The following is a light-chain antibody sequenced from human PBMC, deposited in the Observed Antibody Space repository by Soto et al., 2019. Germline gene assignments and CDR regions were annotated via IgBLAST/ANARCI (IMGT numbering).Light chain of an antibody. CDR1: SSDVGSYNL. Sequence: QSVLAQPASVSGSPGQSITISCTGTSSDVGSYNLVSWYQQHPGKAPKLLIFESSKRPSGVSNRFSGSKSGNTASLTISGLQAEEEDDYYCCSYAGANTFFGTGTTVTVL. V-gene: IGLV2-23*03. J-gene: IGLJ1*01. CDR3: CSYAGANTF. CDR2: ESS.